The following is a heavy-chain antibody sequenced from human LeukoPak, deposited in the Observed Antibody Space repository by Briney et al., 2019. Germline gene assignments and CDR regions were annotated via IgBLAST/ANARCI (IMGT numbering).Heavy chain of an antibody. CDR2: IFDGGEDT. CDR1: GFTFSFYA. Sequence: GGSLRLSCAASGFTFSFYAMSWIRQAQGQALVWVSGIFDGGEDTYYADSVKGRFTISRDNSKNTLDLQMNSLRAEDTAVYYGATWWSRSSFWGQGTLVTVSS. V-gene: IGHV3-23*01. CDR3: ATWWSRSSF. J-gene: IGHJ4*01. D-gene: IGHD6-6*01.